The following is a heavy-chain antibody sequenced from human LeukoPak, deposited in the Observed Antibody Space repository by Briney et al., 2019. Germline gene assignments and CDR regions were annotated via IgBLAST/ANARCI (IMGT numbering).Heavy chain of an antibody. CDR1: GFTFSSYA. V-gene: IGHV3-30-3*01. CDR3: ARDHIIEHIVVVVAASPYYYYGMDV. D-gene: IGHD2-15*01. J-gene: IGHJ6*04. CDR2: ISYDGSNK. Sequence: GGSLRLSCAASGFTFSSYAMHWVRQAPGKGLEWVAVISYDGSNKYYADSVKGRFTISRDNAKNSLYLQMNSLRAEDTAVYYCARDHIIEHIVVVVAASPYYYYGMDVWGKGTTVTVSS.